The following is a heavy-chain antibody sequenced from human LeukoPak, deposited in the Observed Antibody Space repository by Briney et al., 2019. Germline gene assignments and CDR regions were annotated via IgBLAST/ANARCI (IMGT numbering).Heavy chain of an antibody. Sequence: PSETLSLTCAVYGGSFSGYYWSWIRQPPGKGLEWIREINHSGSTNYNPSLKSRVTMSVDTSKNQFSLKLSSVTAADTAVYYCARAAYCSGGSCYYNYYGMDVWGKGTTVTVSS. CDR2: INHSGST. CDR1: GGSFSGYY. CDR3: ARAAYCSGGSCYYNYYGMDV. D-gene: IGHD2-15*01. V-gene: IGHV4-34*01. J-gene: IGHJ6*01.